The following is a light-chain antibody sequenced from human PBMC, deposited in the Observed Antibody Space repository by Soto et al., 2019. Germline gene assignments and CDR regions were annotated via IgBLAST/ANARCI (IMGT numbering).Light chain of an antibody. Sequence: EIVLTQSPGTLSLSPGERATLSCRASQSVSSSYLAWYQQKPGRAPRLLIYGASSRATGIPDRFSGSGSGTDFTLTISRLEPEDFAVYYCQQYSSSFRTFGQGTKVDIK. CDR3: QQYSSSFRT. V-gene: IGKV3-20*01. J-gene: IGKJ1*01. CDR1: QSVSSSY. CDR2: GAS.